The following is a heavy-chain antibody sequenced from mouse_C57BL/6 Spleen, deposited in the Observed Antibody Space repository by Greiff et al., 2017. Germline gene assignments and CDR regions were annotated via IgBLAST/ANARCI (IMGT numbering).Heavy chain of an antibody. V-gene: IGHV1-55*01. Sequence: VQLQQSGAELVKPGASVKMSCKASGYTFTSYWITWVKQRPGQGLEWIGDIYPGSGSTNYNEKFKSKATLTVDTSSSTAYMQLSSLTSEDSAVYYCARFHYYGSSYEPAYYFDYWGQGTTLTVSS. CDR2: IYPGSGST. CDR3: ARFHYYGSSYEPAYYFDY. D-gene: IGHD1-1*01. J-gene: IGHJ2*01. CDR1: GYTFTSYW.